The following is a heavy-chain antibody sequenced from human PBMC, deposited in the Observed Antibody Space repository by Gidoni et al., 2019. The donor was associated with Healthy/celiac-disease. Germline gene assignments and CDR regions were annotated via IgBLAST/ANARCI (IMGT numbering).Heavy chain of an antibody. CDR1: GFTFSSDS. D-gene: IGHD3-10*01. J-gene: IGHJ4*02. CDR3: ATSPYYYVSGSVTFDY. Sequence: EVQLVESGGGLVQPGGSLRLSCAASGFTFSSDSMNWVRQAPGKGLELVSYIRSSSSTICYAYSVQGRFPLSRDNAKTSLYLQINSLSAEDTAVYYCATSPYYYVSGSVTFDYWGQGPLVTVSS. CDR2: IRSSSSTI. V-gene: IGHV3-48*04.